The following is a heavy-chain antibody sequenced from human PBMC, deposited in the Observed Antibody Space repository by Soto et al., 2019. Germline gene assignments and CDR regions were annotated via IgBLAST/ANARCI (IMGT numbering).Heavy chain of an antibody. CDR1: GGTFSSYA. CDR2: IIPIFGTA. D-gene: IGHD3-22*01. J-gene: IGHJ6*02. CDR3: ARPYDSSGYYGVPLGYYYYGMDV. V-gene: IGHV1-69*13. Sequence: GASVKVSCKASGGTFSSYAISWVRQAPGQGLEWMGGIIPIFGTANYAQKFQGRVTITADESTSTAYMELSSLRSEDTAVYYCARPYDSSGYYGVPLGYYYYGMDVWGQGTTVTVSS.